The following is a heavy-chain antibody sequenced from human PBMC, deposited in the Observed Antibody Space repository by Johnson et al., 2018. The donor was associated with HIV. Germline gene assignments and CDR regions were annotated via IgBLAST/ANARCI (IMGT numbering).Heavy chain of an antibody. CDR1: GFTFDDYA. Sequence: VQLVESRGGLVQPGRSLRLSCAASGFTFDDYAMHWVRQAPGKGLEWVSGISWNSGSIAYADSVKGRFTISRDNAKNSLYVQMNSLRAEDTAVYYCAKDTYSHRLTVTESGFDIWGQGTMVTVSS. CDR2: ISWNSGSI. J-gene: IGHJ3*02. D-gene: IGHD4-11*01. V-gene: IGHV3-9*01. CDR3: AKDTYSHRLTVTESGFDI.